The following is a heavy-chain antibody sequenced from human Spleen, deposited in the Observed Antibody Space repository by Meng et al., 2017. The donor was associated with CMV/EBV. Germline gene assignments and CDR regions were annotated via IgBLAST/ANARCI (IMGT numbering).Heavy chain of an antibody. CDR2: ISWDGGST. Sequence: GESLKISCAASGFTFDDYAMHWVRQAPGKGLEWVSLISWDGGSTYYADSVKGRFTISRDNSKNSLYLQMNSLRAEDTALYYCAKDIGVRSSSSSGWDYYYGMDVWGQGTTVTVSS. CDR3: AKDIGVRSSSSSGWDYYYGMDV. J-gene: IGHJ6*02. D-gene: IGHD6-6*01. CDR1: GFTFDDYA. V-gene: IGHV3-43D*03.